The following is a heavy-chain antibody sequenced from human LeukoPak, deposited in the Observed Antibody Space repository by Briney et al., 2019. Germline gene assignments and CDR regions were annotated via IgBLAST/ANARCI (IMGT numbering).Heavy chain of an antibody. J-gene: IGHJ5*02. CDR2: INPNSGDT. D-gene: IGHD6-13*01. V-gene: IGHV1-2*02. Sequence: WASVKVSCKASGYTFTGYYMHWVRQAPGQGLEWMGWINPNSGDTNSAQKFQGRVTMTRDTSISTAYMELSSLRSDDTAVYYCASTGQQLVDGDWFDPWGQGTLVIVSS. CDR1: GYTFTGYY. CDR3: ASTGQQLVDGDWFDP.